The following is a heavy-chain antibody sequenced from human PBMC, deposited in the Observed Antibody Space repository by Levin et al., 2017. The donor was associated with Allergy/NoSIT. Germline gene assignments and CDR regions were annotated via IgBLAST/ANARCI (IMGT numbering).Heavy chain of an antibody. V-gene: IGHV3-30*18. CDR2: ISYDGSNK. CDR3: AKDLRGRQQLVTGY. J-gene: IGHJ4*02. CDR1: GFTFSSYG. D-gene: IGHD6-13*01. Sequence: AGESLKISCAASGFTFSSYGMHWVRQAPGKGLEWVAVISYDGSNKYYADSVKGRFTISRDNSKNTLYLQMNSLRAEDTAVYYCAKDLRGRQQLVTGYWGQGTLVTVSS.